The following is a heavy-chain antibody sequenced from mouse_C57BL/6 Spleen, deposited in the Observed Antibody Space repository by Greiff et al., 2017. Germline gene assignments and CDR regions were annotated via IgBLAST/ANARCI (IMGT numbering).Heavy chain of an antibody. CDR2: IYPGNSDT. D-gene: IGHD1-1*01. CDR3: TRPYYCDPLFDY. J-gene: IGHJ2*01. Sequence: VQLQQSGTVLARPGASVKMSCKTSGYTFTSYWMHWVKQRPGQGLEWIGAIYPGNSDTSYNQKFKGKAKLTAVTSASTAYLELSSLTNEDSAVYYCTRPYYCDPLFDYWGQGTTLTVSS. CDR1: GYTFTSYW. V-gene: IGHV1-5*01.